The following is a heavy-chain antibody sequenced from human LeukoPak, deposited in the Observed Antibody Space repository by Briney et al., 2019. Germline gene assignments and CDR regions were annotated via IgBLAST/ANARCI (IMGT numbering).Heavy chain of an antibody. Sequence: EASVKVSCKASGYTFTSYYMHWVRQAPGQGLEWMGITNPSGGSTSYAQKFQGRVTMTRDTSTSTVYMELSSLRSEDTAVYYCARVRRGLVQGSNYYYYYGMDVWGQGTTVTVSS. CDR2: TNPSGGST. J-gene: IGHJ6*02. CDR3: ARVRRGLVQGSNYYYYYGMDV. V-gene: IGHV1-46*01. CDR1: GYTFTSYY. D-gene: IGHD3/OR15-3a*01.